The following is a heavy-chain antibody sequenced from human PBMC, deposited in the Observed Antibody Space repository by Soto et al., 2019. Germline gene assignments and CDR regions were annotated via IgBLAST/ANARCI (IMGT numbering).Heavy chain of an antibody. CDR1: GFTFSNAW. V-gene: IGHV3-15*01. D-gene: IGHD2-2*01. CDR2: IKSKTDGGTT. CDR3: TTEDLVVVIAAGDYYGMDV. Sequence: GGSLRLSCAASGFTFSNAWMSWVRQAPGKGLEWVGRIKSKTDGGTTDYAAPVKGRFTISRDDSKNTLYLQMNSLKTEDTAVYYCTTEDLVVVIAAGDYYGMDVWGQGTKATAP. J-gene: IGHJ6*02.